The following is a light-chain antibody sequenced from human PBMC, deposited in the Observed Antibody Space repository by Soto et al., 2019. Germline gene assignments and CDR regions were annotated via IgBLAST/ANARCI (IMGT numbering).Light chain of an antibody. V-gene: IGKV1-39*01. J-gene: IGKJ2*01. Sequence: DIQMTQSPSSLSASVGDRVTITCRASQTVGTFLNWYQQRPGRAPNLLIYKASTLKSGVPSRFSGSGSGTDFTLTISNLQPEDFATYFCQQSYTTPVYSFGQGTKVDIK. CDR1: QTVGTF. CDR3: QQSYTTPVYS. CDR2: KAS.